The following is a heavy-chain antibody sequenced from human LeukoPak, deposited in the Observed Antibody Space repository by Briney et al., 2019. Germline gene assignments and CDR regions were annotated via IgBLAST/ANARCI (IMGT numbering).Heavy chain of an antibody. Sequence: PGGSLRLSCAASGFTVSSNYMSWVRQAPGKGLEWVSVIYSGGSTYYADSVKGRFTISRDNSKNTLYLQMNSLRAEDTAVYYCAKDLVRGLFDYWGQGTLVTVSS. CDR2: IYSGGST. CDR3: AKDLVRGLFDY. D-gene: IGHD3-10*01. CDR1: GFTVSSNY. V-gene: IGHV3-53*01. J-gene: IGHJ4*02.